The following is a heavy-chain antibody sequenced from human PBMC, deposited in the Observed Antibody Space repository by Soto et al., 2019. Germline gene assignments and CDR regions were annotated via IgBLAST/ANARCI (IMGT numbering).Heavy chain of an antibody. CDR3: ARGIWNYLVSVY. V-gene: IGHV1-8*01. Sequence: QVQLVQSGAEVKKPGASVKVSCKASGYTFTSYDINWVRQATGQGLEWMGWMNPNSGNTGYAQKFQGRVTMTRNTSISTAYMELSSLRSEDTAVYSWARGIWNYLVSVYWGQGTLVTVSS. J-gene: IGHJ4*02. CDR1: GYTFTSYD. CDR2: MNPNSGNT. D-gene: IGHD1-7*01.